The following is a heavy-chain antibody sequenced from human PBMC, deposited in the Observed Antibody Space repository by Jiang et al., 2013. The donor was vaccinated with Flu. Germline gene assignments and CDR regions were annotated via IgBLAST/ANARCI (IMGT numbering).Heavy chain of an antibody. D-gene: IGHD6-13*01. Sequence: QVQLVESGGGVVQPGRSLRLSCAASGFTFSSYGMHWVRQAPGKGLEWVAVIWYDGSNKYYADSVKGRFTISRDNSKNTLYLQMNSLRAEDTAVYYCARSGQLAYAFDIWGQGTSGHRLF. CDR3: ARSGQLAYAFDI. J-gene: IGHJ3*02. V-gene: IGHV3-33*01. CDR2: IWYDGSNK. CDR1: GFTFSSYG.